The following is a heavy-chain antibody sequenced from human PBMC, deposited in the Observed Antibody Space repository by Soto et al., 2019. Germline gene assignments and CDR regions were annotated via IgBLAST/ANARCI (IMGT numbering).Heavy chain of an antibody. CDR3: TRIIEMPTITAAYDI. Sequence: GGSLRLSCAASGFPFSAFAMHWVRQASGKGLEWVGRIRSKANSYATACAASMKGRCTVSRDDSKNTAYLEMKSLQTEDTAVYYCTRIIEMPTITAAYDIWGQGTMVTVSS. D-gene: IGHD5-12*01. CDR1: GFPFSAFA. CDR2: IRSKANSYAT. V-gene: IGHV3-73*01. J-gene: IGHJ3*02.